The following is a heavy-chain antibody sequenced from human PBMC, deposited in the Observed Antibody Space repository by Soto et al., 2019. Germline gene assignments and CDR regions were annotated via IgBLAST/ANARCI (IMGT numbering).Heavy chain of an antibody. J-gene: IGHJ3*02. D-gene: IGHD6-13*01. CDR3: ARQDSSSWTDAFDI. CDR1: GGSFSGYY. CDR2: INHSGST. Sequence: SETLSLTCAVYGGSFSGYYWSWIRQPPGKGLEWIGEINHSGSTNYNPSLKSRVTISVDTSKNQFSQKLSSVTAADTAVYYCARQDSSSWTDAFDIWGQGTMVTVSS. V-gene: IGHV4-34*01.